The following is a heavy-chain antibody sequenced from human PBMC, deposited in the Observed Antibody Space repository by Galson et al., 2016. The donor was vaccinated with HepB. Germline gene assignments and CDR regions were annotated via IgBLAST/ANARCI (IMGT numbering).Heavy chain of an antibody. J-gene: IGHJ4*02. CDR3: ARGPIAASGRASSFDY. V-gene: IGHV1-69*13. CDR2: IIPIFGTA. Sequence: SVKVSCKASGDSFSSYAISWVRQAPGQGLEWMGGIIPIFGTAKSAQKFQGRLTITADESTSTAYMELSSLRSEDTAGYYCARGPIAASGRASSFDYWGQGTLVTVSS. D-gene: IGHD2-15*01. CDR1: GDSFSSYA.